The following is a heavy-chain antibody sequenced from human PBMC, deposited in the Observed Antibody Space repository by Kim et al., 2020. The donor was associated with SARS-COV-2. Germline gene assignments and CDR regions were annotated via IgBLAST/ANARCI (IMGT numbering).Heavy chain of an antibody. CDR2: ISYDGSNK. J-gene: IGHJ4*02. V-gene: IGHV3-33*05. Sequence: GGSLRLSCAASGFTFSSYGMHWVRQAPGKGLEWVAVISYDGSNKYYADSVKGRFTISRDNSKNTLYLQMNSLRAEDTAVYYCARDRNDYGDYVTDWGQGTLVTVSS. D-gene: IGHD4-17*01. CDR3: ARDRNDYGDYVTD. CDR1: GFTFSSYG.